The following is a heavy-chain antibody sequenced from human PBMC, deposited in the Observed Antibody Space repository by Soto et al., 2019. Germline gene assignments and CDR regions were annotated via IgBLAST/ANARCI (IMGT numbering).Heavy chain of an antibody. J-gene: IGHJ6*03. CDR2: INHSGST. CDR3: ARAQGITMVRGALNYYYYYYMDV. V-gene: IGHV4-34*01. Sequence: PSETLSLTCAVYGGSFSGYYWSWIRQPPGKGLEWIGEINHSGSTNYNPSLKSRVTISVDTSKNQFSLKLSSVTAADTAVYYCARAQGITMVRGALNYYYYYYMDVWGKGTPFTVPS. CDR1: GGSFSGYY. D-gene: IGHD3-10*01.